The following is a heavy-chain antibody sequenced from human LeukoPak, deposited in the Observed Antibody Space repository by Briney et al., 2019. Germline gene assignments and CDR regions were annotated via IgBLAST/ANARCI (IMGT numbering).Heavy chain of an antibody. J-gene: IGHJ4*02. Sequence: ASVKVSCKASGYTFTGYYMHWVRQAPGQGLEWMGWINPNSGGTNYAQKFQGRVTMTRDTSISTAYMELSRLRSDDTAVYYCARGSPPKRYFDWLLTPLDYWGQGTLVTVSS. CDR2: INPNSGGT. D-gene: IGHD3-9*01. CDR3: ARGSPPKRYFDWLLTPLDY. CDR1: GYTFTGYY. V-gene: IGHV1-2*02.